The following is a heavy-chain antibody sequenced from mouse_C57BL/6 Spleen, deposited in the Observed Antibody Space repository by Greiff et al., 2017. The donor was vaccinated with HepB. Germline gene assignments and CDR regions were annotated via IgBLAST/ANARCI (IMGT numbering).Heavy chain of an antibody. CDR2: ISSGGDYI. V-gene: IGHV5-9-1*02. D-gene: IGHD2-3*01. CDR3: TREDGYNVWFAY. J-gene: IGHJ3*01. Sequence: EVQLVESGEGLVKPGGSLKLSCAASGFTFSSYAMSWVRQTPEKRLEWVAYISSGGDYIYYADTVKGRFTISSDNARNTLYLQMSSLQSEDTAMYYCTREDGYNVWFAYWGQGTLVTVSA. CDR1: GFTFSSYA.